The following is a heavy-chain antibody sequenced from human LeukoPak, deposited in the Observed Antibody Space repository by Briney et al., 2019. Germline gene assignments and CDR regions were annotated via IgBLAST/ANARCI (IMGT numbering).Heavy chain of an antibody. V-gene: IGHV3-21*01. CDR2: ISSSSSYI. CDR3: ASSMTTVTTAY. Sequence: GGSLRLSCAASGFTFSSYSMKWVRQAPGKGLEWVSSISSSSSYIYYADSVKGRFTISRDNAKNSLYLQMNSLRAEDTAVYYCASSMTTVTTAYWGQGTLVTVSS. CDR1: GFTFSSYS. D-gene: IGHD4-17*01. J-gene: IGHJ4*02.